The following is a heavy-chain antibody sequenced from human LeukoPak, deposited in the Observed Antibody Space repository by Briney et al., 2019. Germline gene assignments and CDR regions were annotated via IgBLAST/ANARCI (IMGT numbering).Heavy chain of an antibody. Sequence: GGSLRLSCAASGFTFSDAWMSWVRQAPGKGLEWVSSISSSSSYIYYADSAKGRFTISRDNAKNSLYLQMNSLRAEDTAVYYCARDLRLEWFPFDYWGQGTLVTVSS. V-gene: IGHV3-21*01. CDR2: ISSSSSYI. D-gene: IGHD3-3*01. CDR1: GFTFSDAW. J-gene: IGHJ4*02. CDR3: ARDLRLEWFPFDY.